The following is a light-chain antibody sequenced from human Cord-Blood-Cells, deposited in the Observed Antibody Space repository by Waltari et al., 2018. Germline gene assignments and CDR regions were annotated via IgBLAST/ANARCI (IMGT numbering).Light chain of an antibody. Sequence: ELTPPPSVVVSPRQTARIPCSWGKLGDKYACWYQQKPGQSPVLVIYQDSKRPSGIPERFSGSNSGNTATLTISGTQAMDEADYYCQAWDSSVVFGGGTKLTVL. J-gene: IGLJ2*01. CDR1: KLGDKY. CDR3: QAWDSSVV. V-gene: IGLV3-1*01. CDR2: QDS.